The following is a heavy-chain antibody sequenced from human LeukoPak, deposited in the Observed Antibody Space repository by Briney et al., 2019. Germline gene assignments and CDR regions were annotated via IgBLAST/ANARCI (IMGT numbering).Heavy chain of an antibody. CDR2: INPSGGST. D-gene: IGHD6-13*01. CDR3: ALGVAAASNWFDP. V-gene: IGHV1-46*01. CDR1: GYTFTSHY. Sequence: ASVKVSCKASGYTFTSHYMHWVRQAPGQGLEWMGIINPSGGSTSYAQKFQGRVTMTRDMSTSTVYMELSSLRSEETAVYYCALGVAAASNWFDPWGQGTLVTVSS. J-gene: IGHJ5*02.